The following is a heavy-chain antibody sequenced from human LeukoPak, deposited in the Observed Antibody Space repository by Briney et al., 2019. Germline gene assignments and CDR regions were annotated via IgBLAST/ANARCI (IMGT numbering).Heavy chain of an antibody. CDR3: ARDEAHYYGSGSYDFDY. V-gene: IGHV1-18*01. D-gene: IGHD3-10*01. J-gene: IGHJ4*02. CDR1: GYTFTSYG. CDR2: ISAYNGNT. Sequence: ASVKVSCKASGYTFTSYGISWVRQAPGQGLEWMGWISAYNGNTNYAQKLQGRVTMTTDTSTSTAYMELRSLRSDDTAVYYCARDEAHYYGSGSYDFDYWGQGTLVTVSS.